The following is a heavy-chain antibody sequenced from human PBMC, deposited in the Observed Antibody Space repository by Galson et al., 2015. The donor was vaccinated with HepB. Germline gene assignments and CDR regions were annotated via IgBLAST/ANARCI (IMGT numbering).Heavy chain of an antibody. V-gene: IGHV3-49*03. D-gene: IGHD5-18*01. CDR3: TRVGRPHATAMGYFDL. CDR1: GFTFGDYA. J-gene: IGHJ2*01. Sequence: SLRLSCAASGFTFGDYAMSWFRQAPGKGLEWVGFIRSKAYGGSTEYAASVKGRFTISRDDSKSIAHLQMNRLKTEDTAVYYCTRVGRPHATAMGYFDLWGRGTLVTVSS. CDR2: IRSKAYGGST.